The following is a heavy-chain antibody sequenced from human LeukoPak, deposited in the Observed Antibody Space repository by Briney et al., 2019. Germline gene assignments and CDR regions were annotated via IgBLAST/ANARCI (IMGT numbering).Heavy chain of an antibody. D-gene: IGHD6-19*01. V-gene: IGHV1-69*06. Sequence: GASVKVSCKASGGTFSSYAISWVRQAPGQGLEWMGGIIPIFGTANYAQKFQGRVTITADKSTSTAYMELSSLRSEDTAVYYCASLGAVAGYSNWFDPWGQGTLVTVSS. CDR3: ASLGAVAGYSNWFDP. CDR1: GGTFSSYA. CDR2: IIPIFGTA. J-gene: IGHJ5*02.